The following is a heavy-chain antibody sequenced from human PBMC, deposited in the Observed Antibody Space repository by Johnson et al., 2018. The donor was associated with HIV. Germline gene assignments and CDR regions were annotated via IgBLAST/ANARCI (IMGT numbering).Heavy chain of an antibody. Sequence: VQLVESGGGLVQPGGSLRLSCAASGFTVSSNYMSWVRQAPGKGLEWVSVIYSGGSTYYADSVKGRFTISRDNSKNTVELHMNSLRAEDTAVYYCVRAMQGAFDLWGQGTMVTVS. CDR1: GFTVSSNY. CDR2: IYSGGST. CDR3: VRAMQGAFDL. J-gene: IGHJ3*01. V-gene: IGHV3-66*01.